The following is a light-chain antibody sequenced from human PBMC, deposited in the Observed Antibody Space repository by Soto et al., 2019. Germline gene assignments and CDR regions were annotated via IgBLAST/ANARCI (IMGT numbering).Light chain of an antibody. CDR1: SIDVGNYNY. J-gene: IGLJ1*01. CDR3: CSYAGDYTYV. CDR2: DVT. V-gene: IGLV2-11*01. Sequence: QSALTQPRSVSGSPGQSVTISCTGTSIDVGNYNYVSWYQQHPGKAPKLMIYDVTKRPSGVPDRFSGSKSGNTASLTISGLQAEDEADYYCCSYAGDYTYVFGTGTKVTVL.